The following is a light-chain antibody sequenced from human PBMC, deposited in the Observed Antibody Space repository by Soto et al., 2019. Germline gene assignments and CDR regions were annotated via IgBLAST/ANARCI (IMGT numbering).Light chain of an antibody. CDR3: QHRSTWPYT. J-gene: IGKJ2*01. CDR2: DAS. CDR1: QSVSSY. V-gene: IGKV3-11*01. Sequence: EIVLTQSPATLSLSPGERATLSCRASQSVSSYLAWYQKKPGQAPRLLIYDASNRATGIPARFSGSGSGTEFTLTISSLEPEDFAVYYCQHRSTWPYTFGQGTKLEIK.